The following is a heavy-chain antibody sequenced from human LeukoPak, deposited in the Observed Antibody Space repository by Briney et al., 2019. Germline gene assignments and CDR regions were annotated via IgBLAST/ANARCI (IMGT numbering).Heavy chain of an antibody. D-gene: IGHD5-12*01. V-gene: IGHV1-69*05. Sequence: SVKVSCKASGGPFSSYAFSWVRQAPGQGREWMGGIVPIFGTTNYAEKFQGRVTMTTDTSTSTAYMELGSLRFDDTAVYYCARDRGFSGYDYLLVDYWGQGTLVTVSS. CDR3: ARDRGFSGYDYLLVDY. CDR2: IVPIFGTT. J-gene: IGHJ4*02. CDR1: GGPFSSYA.